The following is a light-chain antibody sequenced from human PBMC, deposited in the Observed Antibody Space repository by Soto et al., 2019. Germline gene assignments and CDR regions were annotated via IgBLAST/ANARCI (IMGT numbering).Light chain of an antibody. V-gene: IGLV2-14*01. CDR1: NSDTGAYNY. CDR2: EVS. Sequence: QSALTQPASVSGSPGQSITLSCTGTNSDTGAYNYVSWYQQHPGKAPKLMIYEVSNRPSGVSHRFSGSKSGNTASLTISGLQAEDEATYYCVSYTSSSTLVSGGGTKVTVL. J-gene: IGLJ3*02. CDR3: VSYTSSSTLV.